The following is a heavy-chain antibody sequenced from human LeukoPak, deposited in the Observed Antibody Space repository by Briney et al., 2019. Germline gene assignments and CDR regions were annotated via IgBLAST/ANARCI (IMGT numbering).Heavy chain of an antibody. CDR2: IKSDGTGT. Sequence: GGSLRLSCAASGFTFSSYWMHWVRQAPGKGLAWVSRIKSDGTGTDYADSVKGRFTISRDHAKNTLYLQMNSLRPEDTAVYYCARFPDSGNYLPFGHGGQGTLVTVSS. D-gene: IGHD1-26*01. V-gene: IGHV3-74*01. CDR1: GFTFSSYW. J-gene: IGHJ4*02. CDR3: ARFPDSGNYLPFGH.